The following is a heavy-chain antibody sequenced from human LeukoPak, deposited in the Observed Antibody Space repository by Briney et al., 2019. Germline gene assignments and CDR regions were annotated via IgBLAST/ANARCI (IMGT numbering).Heavy chain of an antibody. CDR2: IFYSGST. Sequence: PSQTLSLTCTVSGGSIISADHYWSWIRQPPGKGLGWIGYIFYSGSTYYNPSLKSRLTISVDTSKNQFSLKLSSVTAADTAVYYCARGYYDVLTNYPKNFDQWGQGTLVTVSS. CDR3: ARGYYDVLTNYPKNFDQ. V-gene: IGHV4-30-4*01. D-gene: IGHD3-9*01. J-gene: IGHJ4*02. CDR1: GGSIISADHY.